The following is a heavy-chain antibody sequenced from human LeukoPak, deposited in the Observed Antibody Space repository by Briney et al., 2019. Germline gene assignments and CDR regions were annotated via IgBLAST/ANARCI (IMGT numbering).Heavy chain of an antibody. V-gene: IGHV4-61*09. D-gene: IGHD3-22*01. CDR2: ISASWRT. CDR1: CGPISSNPHY. Sequence: SETLSLTCTVSCGPISSNPHYWSWIQKPAGKGLELIRHISASWRTTYNPSLKSRVTISVDTSKSQFSLRLTSVTAADTALYCCARANYYDNTGCYHDYWGQGTVVTVPS. CDR3: ARANYYDNTGCYHDY. J-gene: IGHJ4*02.